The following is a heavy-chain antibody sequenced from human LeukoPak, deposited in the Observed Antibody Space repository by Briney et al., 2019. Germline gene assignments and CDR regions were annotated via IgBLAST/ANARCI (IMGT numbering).Heavy chain of an antibody. D-gene: IGHD3-10*01. CDR3: ARPSVDGSGSYPY. Sequence: GASLKISFKSSGSRFTSYWISWVRRMPGKGLEWWGRIDPSDSYTNYSPSFQGHLTISADNSISTAYLQWSSLKASDTAMFYCARPSVDGSGSYPYWGQGTLVTVSS. CDR2: IDPSDSYT. CDR1: GSRFTSYW. V-gene: IGHV5-10-1*01. J-gene: IGHJ4*02.